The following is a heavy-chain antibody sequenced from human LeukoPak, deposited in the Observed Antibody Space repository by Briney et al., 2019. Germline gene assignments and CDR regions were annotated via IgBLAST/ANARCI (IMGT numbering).Heavy chain of an antibody. CDR1: GGTFSSYA. V-gene: IGHV1-69*13. J-gene: IGHJ4*02. Sequence: SVKVSCKASGGTFSSYAISWVRQAPGQGLEWMGGIIPIFGTANYAQKFQGRVTITADESTSTAYMELSSLRSEDTAVYYCARGTLETYCSSTSCYTLFDYWGQGTLVTVSS. CDR2: IIPIFGTA. CDR3: ARGTLETYCSSTSCYTLFDY. D-gene: IGHD2-2*02.